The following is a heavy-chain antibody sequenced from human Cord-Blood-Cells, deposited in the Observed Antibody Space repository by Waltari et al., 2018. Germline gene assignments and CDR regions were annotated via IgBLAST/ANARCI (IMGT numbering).Heavy chain of an antibody. D-gene: IGHD3-3*01. CDR1: GGTFSSYA. V-gene: IGHV1-69*01. Sequence: QVQLVQSGAEVKKRGSSVKVSCTASGGTFSSYAISWLRQGPVQGLEWMGGIIPIFGTANYAQKFKGRVTITADESTSTAYMELSSLRSEETAVYYCARRRGTYYDFWSGYYYFDYWGQGTLVTVSS. CDR2: IIPIFGTA. J-gene: IGHJ4*02. CDR3: ARRRGTYYDFWSGYYYFDY.